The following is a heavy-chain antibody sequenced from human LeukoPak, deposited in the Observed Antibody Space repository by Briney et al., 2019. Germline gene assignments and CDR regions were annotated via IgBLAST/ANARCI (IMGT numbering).Heavy chain of an antibody. V-gene: IGHV1-2*02. Sequence: ASVKVSCKASGYTFTDYYIHWVRQASGQGPEWMGWINPKTGSTNYPQKFQGRVTMTRDTSISTANMELSRLRSDDTAVYFCARDLDDAFDSWGQGTMVTVSS. CDR1: GYTFTDYY. J-gene: IGHJ3*02. D-gene: IGHD1-1*01. CDR2: INPKTGST. CDR3: ARDLDDAFDS.